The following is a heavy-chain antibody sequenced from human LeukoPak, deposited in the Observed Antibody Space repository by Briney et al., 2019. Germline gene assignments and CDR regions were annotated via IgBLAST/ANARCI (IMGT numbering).Heavy chain of an antibody. D-gene: IGHD5-24*01. J-gene: IGHJ4*02. V-gene: IGHV3-7*03. CDR3: ARAVDGSPFDY. CDR2: IKQDGSEK. Sequence: GGSLRLSCAASGFTFSSYAMHWVRQAPGKGLEWVANIKQDGSEKYYVDSVKGRFTISRDNAKNSLYLQMNSLRAEDTAVYYCARAVDGSPFDYWGQGTLVTVSS. CDR1: GFTFSSYA.